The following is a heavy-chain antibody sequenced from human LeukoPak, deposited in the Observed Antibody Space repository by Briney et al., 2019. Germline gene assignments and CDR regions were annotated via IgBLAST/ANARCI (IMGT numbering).Heavy chain of an antibody. CDR3: ASTYDFWSGYPPGYYYYVDV. Sequence: SETLSLTCAVYGGSFSGYYWSWIRQPPGKGLEWIGEINHSGSTNYNPSLKSRVTISVDTSKNQFSLKLSSVTAADTAVYYCASTYDFWSGYPPGYYYYVDVWGKGTTVTVSS. CDR1: GGSFSGYY. J-gene: IGHJ6*03. CDR2: INHSGST. D-gene: IGHD3-3*01. V-gene: IGHV4-34*01.